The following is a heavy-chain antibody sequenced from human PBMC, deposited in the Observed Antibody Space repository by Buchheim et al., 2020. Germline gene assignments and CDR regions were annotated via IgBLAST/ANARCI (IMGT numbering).Heavy chain of an antibody. CDR1: GGSFSGYY. Sequence: QVQLQQWGAGLLKPSETLSLTCAVYGGSFSGYYWSWIRQPPGKGLEWIGEINHRGSTNYNPSLKSRVTISVDTSKNQFSLKLSSVTAADTAVYYCARGPMYYYDSSGYYWVYWGQGTL. J-gene: IGHJ4*02. CDR2: INHRGST. V-gene: IGHV4-34*01. CDR3: ARGPMYYYDSSGYYWVY. D-gene: IGHD3-22*01.